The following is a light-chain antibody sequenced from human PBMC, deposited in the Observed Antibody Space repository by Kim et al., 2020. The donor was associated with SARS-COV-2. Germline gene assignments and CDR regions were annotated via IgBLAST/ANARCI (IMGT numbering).Light chain of an antibody. CDR3: QVWDSSSDHRVV. CDR2: YDS. V-gene: IGLV3-21*04. CDR1: SIGSKS. J-gene: IGLJ2*01. Sequence: PGKTDRVSFGGNSIGSKSVHWYRQKSGQAPVLVMYYDSDRPSGIPERFSGSNSGNTATLTISRVEAGDEADYYCQVWDSSSDHRVVFGGGTQLTVL.